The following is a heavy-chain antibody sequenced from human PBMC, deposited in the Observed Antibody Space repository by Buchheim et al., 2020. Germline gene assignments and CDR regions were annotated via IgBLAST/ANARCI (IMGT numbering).Heavy chain of an antibody. CDR3: ARDYYDSSGPRGPDY. V-gene: IGHV3-21*02. J-gene: IGHJ4*02. CDR2: ISSGSSYI. CDR1: GFTFSTYR. D-gene: IGHD3-22*01. Sequence: EVQLVESGGGLVKPGGSLRLSCAASGFTFSTYRMNWVRQAPGKGLELVSSISSGSSYIDYADSVKGRVTISRDNAKNSLVLQMNSLTADDTAVYYCARDYYDSSGPRGPDYWGQGTL.